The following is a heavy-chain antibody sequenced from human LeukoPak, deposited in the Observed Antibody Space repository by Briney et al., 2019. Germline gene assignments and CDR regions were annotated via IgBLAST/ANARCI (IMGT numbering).Heavy chain of an antibody. CDR1: GDSITGYY. CDR3: ARDGQSGDY. V-gene: IGHV4-39*07. D-gene: IGHD6-19*01. Sequence: SETLSLTCSVSGDSITGYYWGWIRQPPGKGLEWIGSIYYSGSTYYNPSLKSRVTISVDTSKNQFSLKLSSVTAADTAVYYCARDGQSGDYWGQGTLVTVSS. J-gene: IGHJ4*02. CDR2: IYYSGST.